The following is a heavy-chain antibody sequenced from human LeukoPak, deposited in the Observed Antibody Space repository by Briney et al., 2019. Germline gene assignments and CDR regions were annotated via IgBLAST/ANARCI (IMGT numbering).Heavy chain of an antibody. D-gene: IGHD3-10*01. CDR1: GFTFSSYS. J-gene: IGHJ4*02. CDR3: ARDDGYGSGSYDY. CDR2: ISSSSSYI. Sequence: GGSLRLSCAASGFTFSSYSMNWVRQAPGKGLEWVSSISSSSSYIYYADSVKGRFTISRDNAKNSLYLQMNSLRAEGTAVYYCARDDGYGSGSYDYWGQGTLVTVSS. V-gene: IGHV3-21*01.